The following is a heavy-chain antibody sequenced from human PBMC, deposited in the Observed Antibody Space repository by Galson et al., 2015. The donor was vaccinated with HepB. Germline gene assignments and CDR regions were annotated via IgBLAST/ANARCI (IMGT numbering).Heavy chain of an antibody. Sequence: SLRLSCAASGFTFGDYAMSWFRQAPGKGLEWVGFIRSKAYGGTTEYAASVKGRFTISRDDSKSIAYLQMNSLKTEDTAVYYCTRSQGYSSSWYFDYWGQGTLVTVSS. CDR2: IRSKAYGGTT. J-gene: IGHJ4*02. V-gene: IGHV3-49*03. CDR3: TRSQGYSSSWYFDY. D-gene: IGHD6-13*01. CDR1: GFTFGDYA.